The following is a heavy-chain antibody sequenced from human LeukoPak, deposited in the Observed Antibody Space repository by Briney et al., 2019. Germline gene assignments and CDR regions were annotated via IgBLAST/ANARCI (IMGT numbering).Heavy chain of an antibody. CDR2: IYHSGST. V-gene: IGHV4-4*02. D-gene: IGHD2-15*01. CDR3: ARDGYTVVVAATLLRYFDY. CDR1: GGSISSSNW. J-gene: IGHJ4*02. Sequence: PSGTLSLTCAVSGGSISSSNWWSWVRQPPGKGLEWIGEIYHSGSTNYNPSLKSRVTISVDKSKNQFSLKLSSVTAADTAVYYCARDGYTVVVAATLLRYFDYWGQGTLVTVSS.